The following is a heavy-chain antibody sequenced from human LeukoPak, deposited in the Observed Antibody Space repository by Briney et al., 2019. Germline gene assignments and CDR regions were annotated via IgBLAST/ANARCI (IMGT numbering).Heavy chain of an antibody. J-gene: IGHJ5*02. CDR3: ATGRMGVHYDFWSGYSNNWFDP. CDR1: GYTLTELS. Sequence: ASVKVSCKVSGYTLTELSMHWVRQAPGKGLEGMGGFDPEDGETIYAQKLQGRVTMTEDTSTDTDYMALTSLRSEDTPVYYCATGRMGVHYDFWSGYSNNWFDPWGQGTLVTVSS. CDR2: FDPEDGET. D-gene: IGHD3-3*01. V-gene: IGHV1-24*01.